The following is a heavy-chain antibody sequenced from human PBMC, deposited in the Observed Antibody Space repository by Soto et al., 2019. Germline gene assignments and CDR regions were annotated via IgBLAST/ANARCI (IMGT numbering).Heavy chain of an antibody. CDR3: ARVESYYGFTFDP. V-gene: IGHV4-59*01. J-gene: IGHJ5*02. CDR1: GGSISSYY. D-gene: IGHD3-10*01. CDR2: IYYSGST. Sequence: SETLSLTCTVSGGSISSYYWSWIRQPPGKGLEWIGYIYYSGSTNYNPSLKSRVTISVDTSKNQFSLKLSSVTAADTAVYYCARVESYYGFTFDPWGQGTLVTVSS.